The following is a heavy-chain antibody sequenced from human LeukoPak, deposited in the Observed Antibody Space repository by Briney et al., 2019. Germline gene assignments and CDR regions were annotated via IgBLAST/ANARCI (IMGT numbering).Heavy chain of an antibody. D-gene: IGHD1-1*01. CDR1: GFTVSSNY. J-gene: IGHJ4*02. V-gene: IGHV3-53*01. CDR2: ICSGGST. Sequence: GGSLRLSCAASGFTVSSNYMSWVRQAPGKGLEWVSVICSGGSTYYADSVKGRFTISRDNSKNTLYLQMNSLRAEDTAVYYCNSLETAHFDYWGQGTLVTVSS. CDR3: NSLETAHFDY.